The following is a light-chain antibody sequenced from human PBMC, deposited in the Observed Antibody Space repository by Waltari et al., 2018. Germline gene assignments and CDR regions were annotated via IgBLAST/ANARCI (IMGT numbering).Light chain of an antibody. J-gene: IGLJ2*01. CDR3: CSYAGSYILV. V-gene: IGLV2-11*01. Sequence: QSALTQPRSVSGSPGQSVTISCTGTSSDVGGYNYVSWYQQHPGKAPKLMIYDVNKRPSRVPDRFSGSKSGNTASLTISGLQAEDEADFYCCSYAGSYILVFGGGTKLTVL. CDR1: SSDVGGYNY. CDR2: DVN.